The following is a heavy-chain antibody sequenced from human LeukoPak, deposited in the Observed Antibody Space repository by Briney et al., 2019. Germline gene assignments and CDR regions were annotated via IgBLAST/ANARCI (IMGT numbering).Heavy chain of an antibody. CDR2: INPNSGGT. CDR1: GYTFTGYY. D-gene: IGHD3-22*01. Sequence: ASVKVSCKASGYTFTGYYMHWVRQAPGQGLEWMGWINPNSGGTNYAQKFQGRVTMTRDTSISTAYMGLSRLRSDDTAVYYCAREYYYDSSGYPFDYWGQGTLVTVSS. CDR3: AREYYYDSSGYPFDY. J-gene: IGHJ4*02. V-gene: IGHV1-2*02.